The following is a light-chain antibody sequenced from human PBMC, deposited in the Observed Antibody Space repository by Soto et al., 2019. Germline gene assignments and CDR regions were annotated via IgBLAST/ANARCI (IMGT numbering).Light chain of an antibody. CDR3: QQSYSTPLT. Sequence: DIQMTPSPSTLSPSVVARVTITGRASRSISDWLAWYQQKPGKAPKLLIYAASSLQSGVPSRFSGSGSGTDFTLTISSLQPEDFATYYCQQSYSTPLTFGGGTKVDIK. V-gene: IGKV1-39*01. CDR1: RSISDW. J-gene: IGKJ4*01. CDR2: AAS.